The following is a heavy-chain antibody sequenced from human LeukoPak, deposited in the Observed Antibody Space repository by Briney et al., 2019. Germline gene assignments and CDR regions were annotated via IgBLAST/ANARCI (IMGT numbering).Heavy chain of an antibody. J-gene: IGHJ5*02. CDR1: GGSISGYH. Sequence: SETLSLTCTVPGGSISGYHLSWIRQPPGKGLEWIGSIHYSGSTKYNPSLKSRVTISEDTSKNQFSLKLSSVTAVDTAVYYCARDPGIAAEYNWFDPWGQGTLVTVSS. CDR2: IHYSGST. D-gene: IGHD6-13*01. V-gene: IGHV4-59*01. CDR3: ARDPGIAAEYNWFDP.